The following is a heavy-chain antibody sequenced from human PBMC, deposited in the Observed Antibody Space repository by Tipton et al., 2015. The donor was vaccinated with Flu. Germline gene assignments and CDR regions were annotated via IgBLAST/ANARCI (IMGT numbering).Heavy chain of an antibody. J-gene: IGHJ4*02. D-gene: IGHD1-20*01. CDR3: VGKVPESRHNWHYIDY. V-gene: IGHV4-34*01. Sequence: LRLSCAVYGGSFSGYYWSWIRQPPGKGLEWIGEINHSGSANYNPSLKSRVTISVDTSKNQFSLKVSSVTAADTAVYYCVGKVPESRHNWHYIDYWGQGTLVTVSS. CDR1: GGSFSGYY. CDR2: INHSGSA.